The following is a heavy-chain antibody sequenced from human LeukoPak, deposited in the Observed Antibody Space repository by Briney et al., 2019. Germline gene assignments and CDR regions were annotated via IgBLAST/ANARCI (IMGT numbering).Heavy chain of an antibody. V-gene: IGHV3-64*01. CDR3: ARQVGSGSFSLDY. CDR1: GFTLTSYA. J-gene: IGHJ4*02. Sequence: GGSLGLSCAASGFTLTSYAMHWVRQAPGKGLEFVSAISSNGRSTNYANSVKGRFTVSRDISTHTVYLQMGNLRAEDMGVYYCARQVGSGSFSLDYWGQGTLVTVPS. D-gene: IGHD3-10*01. CDR2: ISSNGRST.